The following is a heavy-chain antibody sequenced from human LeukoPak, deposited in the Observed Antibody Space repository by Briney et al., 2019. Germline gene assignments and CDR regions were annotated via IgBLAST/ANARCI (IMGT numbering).Heavy chain of an antibody. CDR1: DGSFSGYY. J-gene: IGHJ4*02. V-gene: IGHV4-34*01. CDR3: AREGGPSRPLDY. Sequence: SETLSLTCTVYDGSFSGYYWSWIRQPPGKGLEWIGEVNLHGDTNHNPSLKGRVDISVDKFENHISLQLTSVTAADTAVYYCAREGGPSRPLDYSGQGTMVTVSS. CDR2: VNLHGDT.